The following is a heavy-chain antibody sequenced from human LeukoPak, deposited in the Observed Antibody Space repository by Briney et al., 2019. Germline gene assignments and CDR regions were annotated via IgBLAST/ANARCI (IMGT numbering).Heavy chain of an antibody. D-gene: IGHD3-10*01. J-gene: IGHJ4*02. CDR2: IKKDGDDK. V-gene: IGHV3-7*04. CDR1: GFPCSSYW. Sequence: GGSLRLSCAASGFPCSSYWMSWVRQAPGKGLEWVANIKKDGDDKHYVDSVKGRFTVSRDNAKTSLYLQMNNLRAEDTAVYYCARVPGTSNYYGSGSPDYWGQGTLVTVSS. CDR3: ARVPGTSNYYGSGSPDY.